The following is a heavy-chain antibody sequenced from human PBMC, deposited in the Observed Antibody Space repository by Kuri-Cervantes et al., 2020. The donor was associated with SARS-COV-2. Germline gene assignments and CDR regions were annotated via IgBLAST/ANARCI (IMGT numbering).Heavy chain of an antibody. CDR2: ISYDGSNK. J-gene: IGHJ4*02. D-gene: IGHD2-8*01. CDR1: GFTFSSYG. CDR3: ARDLSTVLGEDYFDY. Sequence: GGSLRLSCAASGFTFSSYGMHWVRQAPGKGLEWVAVISYDGSNKYYADSVKGRFTISRDNSKNTLYLQMNSLRAEDTAVYYCARDLSTVLGEDYFDYWGQGTLVTVSS. V-gene: IGHV3-30*12.